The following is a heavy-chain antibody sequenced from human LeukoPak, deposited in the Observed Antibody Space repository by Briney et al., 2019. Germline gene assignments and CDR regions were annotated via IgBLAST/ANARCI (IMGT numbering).Heavy chain of an antibody. D-gene: IGHD1/OR15-1a*01. Sequence: PSETLSLTCSVSIGSISSSRWWSWVRQSPVKGLEWIGEIYLYGTTNYNPSFTSRVTMSVARSRNQFSLILTSVTAADTAVYYCARQKWEQQGRDYYFNGLDVWGPGTTVIVSS. CDR1: IGSISSSRW. CDR3: ARQKWEQQGRDYYFNGLDV. CDR2: IYLYGTT. J-gene: IGHJ6*02. V-gene: IGHV4-4*02.